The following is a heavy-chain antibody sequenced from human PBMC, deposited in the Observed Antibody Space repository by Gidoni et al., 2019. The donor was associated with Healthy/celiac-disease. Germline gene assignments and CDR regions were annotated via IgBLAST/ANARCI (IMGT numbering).Heavy chain of an antibody. CDR2: INHSGST. D-gene: IGHD3-9*01. J-gene: IGHJ4*02. V-gene: IGHV4-34*01. Sequence: QVQLQQWGAGLLKPSETLSLTCAVYGGSFSGYYWSWIRQPPGKGLEWIGEINHSGSTNYNPSLKSRVTISVDTSKNQFSLKLSSVTAADTAVYYCARGHRKRYFDGRYFDYWGQGTLVTVSS. CDR1: GGSFSGYY. CDR3: ARGHRKRYFDGRYFDY.